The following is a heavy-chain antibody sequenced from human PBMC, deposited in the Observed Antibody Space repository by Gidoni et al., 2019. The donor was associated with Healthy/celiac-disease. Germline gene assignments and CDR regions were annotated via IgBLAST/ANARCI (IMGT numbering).Heavy chain of an antibody. J-gene: IGHJ3*02. CDR3: TTEPIVVVMVDAFDI. CDR1: GFTFSNAW. V-gene: IGHV3-15*01. D-gene: IGHD3-22*01. Sequence: EVQLVESGGGLVTPGGSRRLSCGALGFTFSNAWMSWVRQAQGKGLEWVGRIKSKTNSGATDYAAPVKGRVTLSKDDSKSTLYLQIHSLKTQDTAVYYCTTEPIVVVMVDAFDIWGQGTMVTVSS. CDR2: IKSKTNSGAT.